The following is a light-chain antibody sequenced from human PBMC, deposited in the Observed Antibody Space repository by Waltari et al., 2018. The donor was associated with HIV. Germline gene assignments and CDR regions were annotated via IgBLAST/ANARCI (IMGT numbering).Light chain of an antibody. V-gene: IGKV1-9*01. CDR3: QQLNEYPWT. CDR1: QDIRNY. Sequence: DIQLTQSPSFLSASVGDRVTITCRASQDIRNYLAWYQQKLGKATKLLIYAASSLQSGVPARVSGSGSGTQVTLTIHSLQPEDFATYHCQQLNEYPWTFGQGTQVEIK. J-gene: IGKJ1*01. CDR2: AAS.